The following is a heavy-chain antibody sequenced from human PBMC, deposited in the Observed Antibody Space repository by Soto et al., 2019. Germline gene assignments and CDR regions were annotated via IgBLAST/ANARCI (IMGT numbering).Heavy chain of an antibody. CDR1: IGSISSGGYY. CDR3: ARDTFINGIISDHRFDP. D-gene: IGHD1-20*01. V-gene: IGHV4-30-4*01. Sequence: SETLSLTCSVSIGSISSGGYYWSWIRQPPGKGLEWIGYIFYSGSTYYNPSLKSRVTISVDTSKNQFSLKLSSVTAADTAVYYCARDTFINGIISDHRFDPWGQLTLVTFSS. J-gene: IGHJ5*02. CDR2: IFYSGST.